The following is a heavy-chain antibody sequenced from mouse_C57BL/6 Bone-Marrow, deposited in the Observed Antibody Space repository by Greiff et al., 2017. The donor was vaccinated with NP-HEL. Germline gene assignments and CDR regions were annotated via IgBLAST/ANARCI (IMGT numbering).Heavy chain of an antibody. CDR3: ARRGFITTVDAMDY. Sequence: RLEWVAYLSNGGGSTYYPDTVKGRFTISRDNAKNTLYLQMSRLKSEDTAMYYCARRGFITTVDAMDYWGQGTAVTVSS. CDR2: LSNGGGST. V-gene: IGHV5-12*01. D-gene: IGHD1-1*01. J-gene: IGHJ4*01.